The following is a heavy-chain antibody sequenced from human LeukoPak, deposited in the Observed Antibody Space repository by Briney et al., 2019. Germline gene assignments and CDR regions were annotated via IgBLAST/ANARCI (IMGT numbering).Heavy chain of an antibody. J-gene: IGHJ4*02. CDR2: IRYDGINK. CDR3: ARDTVGVTDY. D-gene: IGHD1-26*01. CDR1: GFTFSSYA. V-gene: IGHV3-30*02. Sequence: GGSLRLSCAASGFTFSSYAMHWVRQAPGKGLEWVAFIRYDGINKYYADSVKSRFTISGDYSKNTLYLQMNSLRAEDTALYYCARDTVGVTDYWGQGTLVTVSS.